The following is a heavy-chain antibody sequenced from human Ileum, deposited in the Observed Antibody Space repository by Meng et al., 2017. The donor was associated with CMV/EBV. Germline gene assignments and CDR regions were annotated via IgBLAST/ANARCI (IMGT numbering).Heavy chain of an antibody. CDR2: IYSDGSST. D-gene: IGHD5-18*01. CDR1: PFNVVNTY. CDR3: ASTVDPAMGGAKRDYYGMDV. J-gene: IGHJ6*02. V-gene: IGHV3-74*01. Sequence: GESLKISCAGSPFNVVNTYMSWVRQAPGKGLEWVSRIYSDGSSTSYADSVKGRFTVSRDNAKDTLYLQMNSLRAEDTAVYFCASTVDPAMGGAKRDYYGMDVWGQGTTVTVSS.